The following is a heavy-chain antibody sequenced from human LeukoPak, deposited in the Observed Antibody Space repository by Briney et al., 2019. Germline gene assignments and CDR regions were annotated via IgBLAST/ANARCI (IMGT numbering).Heavy chain of an antibody. V-gene: IGHV3-23*01. CDR2: IPGSGGIT. J-gene: IGHJ5*02. CDR1: GFTFSTYA. CDR3: VKDYYVA. D-gene: IGHD3-10*02. Sequence: GGSLRLSCAASGFTFSTYAMSWVRQDPGKGLDWVSAIPGSGGITYYADSVKGRFTISRDNSKNTVYLQMNSLRAEDTAVYYCVKDYYVAWGQGTLVTVSS.